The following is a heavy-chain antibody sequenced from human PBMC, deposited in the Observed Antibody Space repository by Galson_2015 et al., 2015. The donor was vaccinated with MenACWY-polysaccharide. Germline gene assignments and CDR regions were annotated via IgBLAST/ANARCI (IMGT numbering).Heavy chain of an antibody. V-gene: IGHV1-69*11. Sequence: SVKVSCKASGGDFNTHGLSWLRQAPGQGFEFVGRIIPIMGSPNYAQRFQGRLTITADGSTRTAYKELRSLRFEDTAMYYCVRAECSGNTCFFASWGQGTLLTVSS. CDR1: GGDFNTHG. CDR3: VRAECSGNTCFFAS. D-gene: IGHD6-19*01. CDR2: IIPIMGSP. J-gene: IGHJ5*01.